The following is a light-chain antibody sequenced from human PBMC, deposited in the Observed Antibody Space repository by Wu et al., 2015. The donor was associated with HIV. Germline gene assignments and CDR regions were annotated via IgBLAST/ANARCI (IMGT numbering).Light chain of an antibody. V-gene: IGKV3-11*01. Sequence: EILLTQSPAALSVSPGERATLSCRASRSVSSAVAWYQQKPGQAPRLLIYDTSTRATGIPARFTGGGSGTDYSLTISSLEPEDFAVYYCQQHANWPLTFGQGTRLEI. CDR1: RSVSSA. J-gene: IGKJ5*01. CDR3: QQHANWPLT. CDR2: DTS.